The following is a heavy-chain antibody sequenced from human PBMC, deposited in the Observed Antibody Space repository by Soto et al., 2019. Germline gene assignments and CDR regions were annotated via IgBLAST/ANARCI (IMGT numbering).Heavy chain of an antibody. D-gene: IGHD3-10*01. CDR2: IYDSGST. CDR1: GGSITSGGYY. CDR3: ARKQAGYFYGIDY. J-gene: IGHJ4*02. V-gene: IGHV4-31*03. Sequence: SETLSLTCTVSGGSITSGGYYWGWIRQHPGKGLEWLGYIYDSGSTFYNPSLKSRITLSVDTSKNQFSLKLSSVTVADTAAYFCARKQAGYFYGIDYWGQGTLVTVSS.